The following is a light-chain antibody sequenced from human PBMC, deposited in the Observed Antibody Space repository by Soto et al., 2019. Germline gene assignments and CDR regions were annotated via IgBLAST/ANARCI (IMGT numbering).Light chain of an antibody. V-gene: IGKV3D-11*03. CDR1: QYINTR. CDR2: QTS. Sequence: EIVLTQSPATLWSFRGGRVTLSCRASQYINTRLAWYQHRHGQAPRLLIYQTSIRAAGIPARFSASASGTDGTITISDVKKEDGSLYYGHQRQSWPRTFGQGTKVDIK. CDR3: HQRQSWPRT. J-gene: IGKJ1*01.